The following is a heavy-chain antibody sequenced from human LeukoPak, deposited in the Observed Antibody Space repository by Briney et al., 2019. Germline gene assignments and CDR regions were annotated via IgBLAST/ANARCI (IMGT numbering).Heavy chain of an antibody. Sequence: GGSLRLSCAASGFTFSSYAMSWVRPAPGKGLEWVSAISGSGGTTYYADSVKGRFTISRDNSKNTLYLQMNSLRAEDTAVYYCAKGHDSSRYPFDYWGQGTLVTVSS. D-gene: IGHD3-22*01. CDR3: AKGHDSSRYPFDY. V-gene: IGHV3-23*01. CDR1: GFTFSSYA. J-gene: IGHJ4*02. CDR2: ISGSGGTT.